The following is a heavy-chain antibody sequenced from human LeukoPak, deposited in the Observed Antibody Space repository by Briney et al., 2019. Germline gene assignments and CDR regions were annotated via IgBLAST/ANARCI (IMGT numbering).Heavy chain of an antibody. CDR1: GFTFSNAW. CDR3: ANLGWWDFDY. J-gene: IGHJ4*02. CDR2: IKSKTDGGTT. D-gene: IGHD2-15*01. Sequence: PGGSLRLSCAASGFTFSNAWMSWVRQAPGKGLEWVGRIKSKTDGGTTDYAAPAKGRFTISRDDSRNTLYLQMNSLRAEDTAVYYCANLGWWDFDYWGQGTLVTVSS. V-gene: IGHV3-15*01.